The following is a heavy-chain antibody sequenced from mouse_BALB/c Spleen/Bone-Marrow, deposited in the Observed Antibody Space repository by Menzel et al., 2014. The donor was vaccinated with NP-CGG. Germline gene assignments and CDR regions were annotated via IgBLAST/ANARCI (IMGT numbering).Heavy chain of an antibody. Sequence: QVELQQSGPELVQPGASVKLSCKASGYTFSSYYMYWVKQRPGQGLEWIGEINPSNGGTKFNEKFKSKATLTVDKSSSTAHIQLSSLLSYDSAVYYCTRSNEVYWFFDVWGEATTVNVSS. CDR3: TRSNEVYWFFDV. CDR2: INPSNGGT. CDR1: GYTFSSYY. V-gene: IGHV1-53*01. J-gene: IGHJ1*01.